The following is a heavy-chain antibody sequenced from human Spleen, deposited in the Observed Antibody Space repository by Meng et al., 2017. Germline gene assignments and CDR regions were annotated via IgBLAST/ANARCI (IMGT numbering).Heavy chain of an antibody. CDR3: AVLEEG. D-gene: IGHD1-1*01. V-gene: IGHV1-2*07. CDR2: INPNGGGT. Sequence: ASVTVSCQASGYNFIGYWIYGVRQAPGQGLEWIGWINPNGGGTNYERKFLGRVTVTRDTSTSQAYVEMNSLTYDDTAVYYCAVLEEGWGQGTMVTVSS. J-gene: IGHJ4*02. CDR1: GYNFIGYW.